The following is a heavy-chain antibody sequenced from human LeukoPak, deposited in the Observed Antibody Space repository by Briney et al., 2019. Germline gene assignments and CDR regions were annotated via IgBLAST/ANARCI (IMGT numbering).Heavy chain of an antibody. V-gene: IGHV3-11*01. CDR1: GFTFSDYY. Sequence: GGSLRLSCAASGFTFSDYYMSWIRQAPGKGLEWVSYISSSGSTIYYADSVKGRFTISRDNAKNSLYLQMNSLRAEDTAVYYCARDLLILSGHDAFDIWGQGTMVTVSS. D-gene: IGHD3/OR15-3a*01. J-gene: IGHJ3*02. CDR2: ISSSGSTI. CDR3: ARDLLILSGHDAFDI.